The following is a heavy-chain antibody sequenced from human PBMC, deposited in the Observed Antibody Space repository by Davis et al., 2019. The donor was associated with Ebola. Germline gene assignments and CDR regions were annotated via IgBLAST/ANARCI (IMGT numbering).Heavy chain of an antibody. D-gene: IGHD4-17*01. CDR2: MNPNSGNT. CDR1: GGTFSSYA. CDR3: ATDDYGDYYGMDV. J-gene: IGHJ6*02. Sequence: AASVKVSCKASGGTFSSYAISWVRQAPGQGLEWMGWMNPNSGNTGYAQKFQGRVTMTRDTSTSTVYMELSSLRSEDTAVYYCATDDYGDYYGMDVWGQGTTVTVSS. V-gene: IGHV1-8*02.